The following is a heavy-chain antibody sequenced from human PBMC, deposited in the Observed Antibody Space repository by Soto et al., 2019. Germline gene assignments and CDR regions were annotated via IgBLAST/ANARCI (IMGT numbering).Heavy chain of an antibody. Sequence: QVQLVESGGGVVQPGRSLRLSCAASGFTFSSYAMHWVRQAPGKGLEWVAVILYDGSNKYYADSVKGRFTISRDNSKNTLYLQMNSLRAEDTAVYYCARDISASWSSSWHTLDYWGQGTLVTVSS. CDR1: GFTFSSYA. V-gene: IGHV3-30-3*01. CDR2: ILYDGSNK. J-gene: IGHJ4*02. D-gene: IGHD6-13*01. CDR3: ARDISASWSSSWHTLDY.